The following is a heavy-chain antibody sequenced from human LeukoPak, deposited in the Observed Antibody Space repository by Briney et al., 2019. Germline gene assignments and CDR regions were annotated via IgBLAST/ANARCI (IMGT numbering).Heavy chain of an antibody. CDR1: CGSISSYY. CDR2: IYTSGST. V-gene: IGHV4-4*07. J-gene: IGHJ2*01. D-gene: IGHD3-22*01. Sequence: ETLSLTCTVSCGSISSYYWSLIRQPSGKGLEWIVRIYTSGSTNYNPSLKSRVTMSVDTSKNQSSLKLSSATAADTAVYYCASRITMRVSLGYFDLWGRGTLVTVSS. CDR3: ASRITMRVSLGYFDL.